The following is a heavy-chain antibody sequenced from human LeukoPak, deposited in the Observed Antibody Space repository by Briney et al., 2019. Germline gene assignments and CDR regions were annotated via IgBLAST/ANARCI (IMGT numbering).Heavy chain of an antibody. CDR1: GGSFSGYY. CDR2: INHSGST. V-gene: IGHV4-34*01. D-gene: IGHD5-24*01. J-gene: IGHJ2*01. Sequence: PSETLSLTCAVYGGSFSGYYWSWIRQPPGKGLEWIGEINHSGSTNYNPSLKSRVTISVDTSKNQFSLKLSSVTAADTALYYCARGRRDGYNFYWYFDLWGRGTLVTVSS. CDR3: ARGRRDGYNFYWYFDL.